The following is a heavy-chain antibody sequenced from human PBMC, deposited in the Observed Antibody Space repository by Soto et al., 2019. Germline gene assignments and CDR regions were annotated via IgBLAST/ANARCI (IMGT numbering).Heavy chain of an antibody. CDR2: ISAYNGNT. Sequence: ASVKVSCKASGYTFTSYGISWVRQAPGQGLEWMGWISAYNGNTNYAQKLQGRVTMTTDTSTSTAYMELRSLRSDDTAVYYCARDSPVLWELLVPLFDYWGQGTLVTVSS. D-gene: IGHD1-26*01. CDR3: ARDSPVLWELLVPLFDY. CDR1: GYTFTSYG. V-gene: IGHV1-18*01. J-gene: IGHJ4*02.